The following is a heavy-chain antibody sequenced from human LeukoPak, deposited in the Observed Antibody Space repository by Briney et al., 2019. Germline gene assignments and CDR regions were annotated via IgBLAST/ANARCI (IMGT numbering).Heavy chain of an antibody. CDR1: GYTFTTSA. CDR3: ARVGVAGGSYYFDY. J-gene: IGHJ4*02. V-gene: IGHV1-18*01. D-gene: IGHD1-26*01. CDR2: FSPYNGDT. Sequence: GASVKVSCKASGYTFTTSAMNWVRQAPGQGLEWMGWFSPYNGDTKLAQKFQGRVTMTGDTSTSTVYMELSSLRSEDTAVYYCARVGVAGGSYYFDYWGQGTLVTVSS.